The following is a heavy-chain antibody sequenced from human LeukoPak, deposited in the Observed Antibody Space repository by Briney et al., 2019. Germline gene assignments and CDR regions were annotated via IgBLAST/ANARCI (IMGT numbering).Heavy chain of an antibody. D-gene: IGHD3-16*02. CDR3: ARASLWGRLSTNYYYYMGV. CDR2: ISVYNGNT. J-gene: IGHJ6*03. V-gene: IGHV1-18*01. Sequence: ASVKVSCKASGYTFTSYGISWVRQAPGQGLEWMGCISVYNGNTNYAQKLQGRVTMTTDTSTSTAYMELRSLRSDDTAVYYCARASLWGRLSTNYYYYMGVWGKWTTVTVSS. CDR1: GYTFTSYG.